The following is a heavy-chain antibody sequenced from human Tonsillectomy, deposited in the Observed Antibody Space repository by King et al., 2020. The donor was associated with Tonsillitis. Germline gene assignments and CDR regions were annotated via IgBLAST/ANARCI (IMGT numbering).Heavy chain of an antibody. V-gene: IGHV3-23*04. CDR2: ISGSGGST. CDR3: AKGGYYDILTGYSTTSFFDY. J-gene: IGHJ4*02. Sequence: VQLVESGGGLVQPGGSLRLSCAASGFTFSSYAMSWVRQAPGKGLEWVSAISGSGGSTHYADSVKGRFTISRDNSKNTLYLQMNSLRAEDTAVYYCAKGGYYDILTGYSTTSFFDYWGQGTLVTVSS. D-gene: IGHD3-9*01. CDR1: GFTFSSYA.